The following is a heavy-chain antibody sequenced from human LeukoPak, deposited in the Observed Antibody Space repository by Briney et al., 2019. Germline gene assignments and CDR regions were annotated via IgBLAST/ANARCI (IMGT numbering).Heavy chain of an antibody. J-gene: IGHJ3*02. Sequence: AGGSLRLSFATSGFTFCSYAMNWVRQAPGKGLEWVSAFSGSGGSTYYADSVKGRFTISRDNSKNTLYLQMNSLRAEDTAVYYCAKGQSAAAGTSLDAFDIWGQGTMVTVSS. D-gene: IGHD6-13*01. CDR2: FSGSGGST. CDR3: AKGQSAAAGTSLDAFDI. V-gene: IGHV3-23*01. CDR1: GFTFCSYA.